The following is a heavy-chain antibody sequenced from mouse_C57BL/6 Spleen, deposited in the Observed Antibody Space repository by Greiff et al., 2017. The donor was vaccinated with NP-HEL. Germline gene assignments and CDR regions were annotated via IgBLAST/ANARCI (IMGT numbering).Heavy chain of an antibody. CDR2: ISDGGSYT. CDR1: GFTFSSYA. V-gene: IGHV5-4*03. CDR3: ARQLGLLWYFDV. Sequence: EVMLVESGGGLVKPGGSLKLSCAASGFTFSSYAMSWVRQTPEKRLEWVATISDGGSYTYYPDNVKGRFTISRDNAKNNLYLQMSHLKSEDTAMYYCARQLGLLWYFDVWGTGTTVTVSS. J-gene: IGHJ1*03. D-gene: IGHD4-1*01.